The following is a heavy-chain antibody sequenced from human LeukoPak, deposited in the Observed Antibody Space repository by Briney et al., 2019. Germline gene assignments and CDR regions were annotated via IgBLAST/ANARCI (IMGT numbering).Heavy chain of an antibody. Sequence: GGSLRLSCAASGFTFSSYEMNWVRQAPGKGLEWVSYISSSGSTIYYADSVKGRFTISRDNAKNSLYLQMNSLRAEDMALYYCAKSGGAAAVAQDAFDIWGQGTMVTVSS. CDR1: GFTFSSYE. CDR3: AKSGGAAAVAQDAFDI. J-gene: IGHJ3*02. V-gene: IGHV3-48*03. D-gene: IGHD6-13*01. CDR2: ISSSGSTI.